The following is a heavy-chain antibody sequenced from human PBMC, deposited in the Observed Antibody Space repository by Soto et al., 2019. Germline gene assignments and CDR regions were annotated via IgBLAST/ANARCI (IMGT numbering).Heavy chain of an antibody. V-gene: IGHV1-69*13. J-gene: IGHJ6*02. D-gene: IGHD2-21*02. CDR2: IIPIFGTA. CDR3: AGGLSDDYYYGMDV. Sequence: SSVKVSCKASGGTFSSYAISWVRQAPGQGLEWMGGIIPIFGTANYAQKFQGRVTINADESTSTAYMELSSLRSQDTAGYYCAGGLSDDYYYGMDVWGQGTTVTVS. CDR1: GGTFSSYA.